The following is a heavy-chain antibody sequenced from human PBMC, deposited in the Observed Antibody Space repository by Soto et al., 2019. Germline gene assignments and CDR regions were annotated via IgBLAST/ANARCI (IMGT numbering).Heavy chain of an antibody. V-gene: IGHV4-39*01. CDR2: IYYSGIT. CDR3: ARHSYSSSWYWFDP. J-gene: IGHJ5*02. D-gene: IGHD6-13*01. CDR1: GGSISSSSYA. Sequence: EPLSLTFTVSGGSISSSSYAWGWIRQPPGKGLEWIGSIYYSGITYYNPSLKSRVTISVDTSKNQFSLKLSSVTAADTAVYYCARHSYSSSWYWFDPWGQGTLVTVSS.